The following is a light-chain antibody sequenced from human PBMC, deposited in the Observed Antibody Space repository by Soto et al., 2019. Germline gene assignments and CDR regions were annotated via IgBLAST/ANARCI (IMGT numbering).Light chain of an antibody. Sequence: EIVLTQSPGTLSLSPGERATLSCRASQSVSSSYLAWYKQKPGQAPRLLIFGASSRAPGIPDMFSGSGSGTDFTLTISRLEPEDFAVYYCQQYGSSPRLTFGGGTKVEIK. J-gene: IGKJ4*01. CDR3: QQYGSSPRLT. CDR1: QSVSSSY. CDR2: GAS. V-gene: IGKV3-20*01.